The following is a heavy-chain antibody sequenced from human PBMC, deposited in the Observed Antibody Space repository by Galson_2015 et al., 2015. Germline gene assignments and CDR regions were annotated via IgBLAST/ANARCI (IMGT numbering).Heavy chain of an antibody. V-gene: IGHV4-34*01. J-gene: IGHJ4*02. Sequence: SETLSLTCAVYGGSFSGYDWSWIRQPPGKGLEWIGSIYHSGSTYYNPSLKSRVTISVDTSKNQFSLKLSSVTAADTAVYYCARRGGYSYGLYYFDYWGQGTLVTVSS. CDR3: ARRGGYSYGLYYFDY. D-gene: IGHD5-18*01. CDR2: IYHSGST. CDR1: GGSFSGYD.